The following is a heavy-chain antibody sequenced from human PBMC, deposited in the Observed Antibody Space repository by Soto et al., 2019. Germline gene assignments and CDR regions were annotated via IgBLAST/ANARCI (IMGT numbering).Heavy chain of an antibody. Sequence: ASVNVSCKSSGYTFTGYYIHWVRQAPGQGLEWMGWINPNSGGTNYAQKFQGRFTMTRDTSISTAYMELSRLRSDDTAVYYCASEYSNWFDPWGQGTLVTVSS. CDR3: ASEYSNWFDP. J-gene: IGHJ5*02. V-gene: IGHV1-2*02. D-gene: IGHD5-12*01. CDR2: INPNSGGT. CDR1: GYTFTGYY.